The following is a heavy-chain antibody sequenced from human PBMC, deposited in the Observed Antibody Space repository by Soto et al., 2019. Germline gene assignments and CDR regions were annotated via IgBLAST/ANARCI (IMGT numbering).Heavy chain of an antibody. D-gene: IGHD6-6*01. Sequence: SETLSLTCTVSGGSISSYYWSWIRQPPGKGLEWIGYIYYSGSTNYNPSLKSRVTISVDTSKNQFSLKLSSVTAADTAVYYCARGIREAARPPDYYYGMDVWGQGTTVTVSS. CDR3: ARGIREAARPPDYYYGMDV. J-gene: IGHJ6*02. V-gene: IGHV4-59*01. CDR1: GGSISSYY. CDR2: IYYSGST.